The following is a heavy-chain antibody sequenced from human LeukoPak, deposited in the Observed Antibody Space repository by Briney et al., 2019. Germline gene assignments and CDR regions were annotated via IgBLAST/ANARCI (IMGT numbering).Heavy chain of an antibody. CDR3: ARERQWLVYYFDY. CDR1: GDSISSYY. V-gene: IGHV4-59*01. CDR2: IYYTGNT. J-gene: IGHJ4*02. D-gene: IGHD6-19*01. Sequence: SETLSLTCNVSGDSISSYYWSWIRQPPGKGLEWIGYIYYTGNTKYNPSLESRVTISVDTSKNQFSLKLSSVTAADTAVYYCARERQWLVYYFDYWGQGTLVTVSS.